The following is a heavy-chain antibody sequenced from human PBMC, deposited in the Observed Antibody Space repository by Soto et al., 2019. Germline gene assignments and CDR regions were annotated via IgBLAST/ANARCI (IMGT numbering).Heavy chain of an antibody. CDR1: GGPISSSSYY. V-gene: IGHV4-39*01. CDR3: ARQGYDFWRTNYFDY. D-gene: IGHD3-3*01. J-gene: IGHJ4*02. CDR2: IYYSGST. Sequence: PSETLSLTCTVSGGPISSSSYYWGWIRQPPGKGLEWIGSIYYSGSTYYNPSLKSRVTISVDTSKNQFSLKLSSVTAADTVVFFFARQGYDFWRTNYFDYWGQGTLVTVPS.